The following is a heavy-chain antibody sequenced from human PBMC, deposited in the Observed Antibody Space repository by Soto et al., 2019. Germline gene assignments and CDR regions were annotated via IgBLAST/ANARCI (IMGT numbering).Heavy chain of an antibody. V-gene: IGHV3-30-3*01. J-gene: IGHJ5*02. Sequence: QVQLVESGGGVVQPGRSLRLSCAASGFTFSSYAMHWVRQAPGKGLEWVAVISYDGSNKYYADSVKGRFTISRDNSKNTLYLQMNSLRAEDTAVYYCARGVVRGVILVQGWFDPWGQGTLVTVSS. CDR2: ISYDGSNK. CDR1: GFTFSSYA. CDR3: ARGVVRGVILVQGWFDP. D-gene: IGHD3-10*01.